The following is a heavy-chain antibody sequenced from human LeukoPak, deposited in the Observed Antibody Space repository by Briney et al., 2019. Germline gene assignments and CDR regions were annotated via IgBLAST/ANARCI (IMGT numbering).Heavy chain of an antibody. V-gene: IGHV3-9*03. CDR3: AKGATGYSTSGYFDY. Sequence: GRSLRLSCAASGFTFVDSAMHWVRQAPGKCLEWVSGISWNSGSIGYADSVKGRFTISRDNAKNSLYLQMNSLRAEDMALYYCAKGATGYSTSGYFDYWGQGTLVTVSS. D-gene: IGHD6-13*01. J-gene: IGHJ4*02. CDR1: GFTFVDSA. CDR2: ISWNSGSI.